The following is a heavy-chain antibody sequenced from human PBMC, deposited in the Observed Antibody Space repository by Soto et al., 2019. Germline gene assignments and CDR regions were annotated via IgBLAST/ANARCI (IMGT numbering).Heavy chain of an antibody. CDR1: GGAFSGYL. D-gene: IGHD3-3*01. J-gene: IGHJ6*02. CDR2: IIPIFGTA. CDR3: AGRGGITIFGVVMIDPPDYYYYGMDV. Sequence: GSSVKLSCKAAGGAFSGYLSSWGRQAPGQGLEWMGGIIPIFGTANYAQKFQGRVTITADESTSTAYMELSSLRSEDTAVYYCAGRGGITIFGVVMIDPPDYYYYGMDVWGQGTTVTVSS. V-gene: IGHV1-69*13.